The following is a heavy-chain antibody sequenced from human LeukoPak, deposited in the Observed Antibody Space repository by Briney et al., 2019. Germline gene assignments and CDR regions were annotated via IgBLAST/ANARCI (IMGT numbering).Heavy chain of an antibody. J-gene: IGHJ5*02. D-gene: IGHD5-18*01. CDR2: INHSGST. V-gene: IGHV4-34*01. CDR1: GGSFSGYY. CDR3: AKRGHNYGYYEES. Sequence: PSETLSLTCAVYGGSFSGYYWSWIRQPPGKGLEWIGEINHSGSTNYNPSLKSRVTISVDTSKNQFSLKLSSVTAADTAVYYCAKRGHNYGYYEESWGQGALVTVSS.